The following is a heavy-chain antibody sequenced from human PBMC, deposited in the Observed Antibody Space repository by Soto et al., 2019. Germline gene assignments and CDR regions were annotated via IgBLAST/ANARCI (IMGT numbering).Heavy chain of an antibody. CDR1: GFTFSSYA. D-gene: IGHD2-8*01. J-gene: IGHJ4*02. CDR3: ARGVYRMVEVPFHY. V-gene: IGHV3-30-3*01. CDR2: ISYDGSNK. Sequence: QVQLVESGGGVVQPGRSLRLSCAASGFTFSSYAMHWVRQAPGKGLEWVAVISYDGSNKYYADSVKGRFTISRDNSKNTLDLQMNSLRAADTAVYYCARGVYRMVEVPFHYWGQGTLVTVSS.